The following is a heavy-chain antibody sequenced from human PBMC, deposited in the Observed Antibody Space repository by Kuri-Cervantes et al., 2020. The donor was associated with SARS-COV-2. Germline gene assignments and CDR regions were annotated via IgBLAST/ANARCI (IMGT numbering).Heavy chain of an antibody. CDR1: GFTFSSYA. J-gene: IGHJ4*02. CDR2: INSDGSST. Sequence: GESLKISCSASGFTFSSYAMHWVRQAPGKGLVWVSRINSDGSSTSYADSVKGRFIISRHNSKNTLYLQMNSLRTEDTAVYYCASTSSGWFYYWGQGTLVTVSS. V-gene: IGHV3-74*01. D-gene: IGHD6-19*01. CDR3: ASTSSGWFYY.